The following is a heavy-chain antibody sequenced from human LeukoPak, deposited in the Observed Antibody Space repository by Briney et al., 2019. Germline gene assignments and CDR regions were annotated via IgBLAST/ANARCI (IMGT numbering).Heavy chain of an antibody. J-gene: IGHJ4*02. CDR3: AKRGVVIRVILVGFHKEAYYFDS. V-gene: IGHV3-23*01. Sequence: GPSLRLSCALSGTTLSNYGMSWVRQAPGKGLEWVAGISDSGGSTNYADSVKGRFTISRDNPKNTLYLQMNSLRAEDTAVYFCAKRGVVIRVILVGFHKEAYYFDSWGQGALVTVSS. CDR2: ISDSGGST. CDR1: GTTLSNYG. D-gene: IGHD3-22*01.